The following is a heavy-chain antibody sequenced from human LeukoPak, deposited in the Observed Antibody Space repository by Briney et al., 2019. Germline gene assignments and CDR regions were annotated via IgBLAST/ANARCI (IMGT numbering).Heavy chain of an antibody. CDR3: ARDVQNKQWELLHYFDY. V-gene: IGHV1-18*01. CDR2: ISAYNGNT. Sequence: EASVKLSCKASGFTFTSYGMSWVRQAPGQGLEWMGWISAYNGNTNYAQKLQGRVTMTTDTSTNTAYMELRSLRSDDTAVYYCARDVQNKQWELLHYFDYWGQGTLVTVSS. J-gene: IGHJ4*02. CDR1: GFTFTSYG. D-gene: IGHD1-26*01.